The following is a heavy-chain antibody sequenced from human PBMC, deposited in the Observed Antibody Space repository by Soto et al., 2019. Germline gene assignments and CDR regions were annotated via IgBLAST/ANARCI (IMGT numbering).Heavy chain of an antibody. CDR3: ARTAGDGSQEGWSYYYYGMDV. D-gene: IGHD6-25*01. J-gene: IGHJ6*04. CDR2: IDWDDDK. CDR1: GFSLSTSGVG. V-gene: IGHV2-70*01. Sequence: TQTLTLTCTFSGFSLSTSGVGVGWIRQPPGKALEWLALIDWDDDKYYSTSLKTRLTISKDTSKYQVVLTMTNMDPVDTATYYCARTAGDGSQEGWSYYYYGMDVWGKGTTVPVSP.